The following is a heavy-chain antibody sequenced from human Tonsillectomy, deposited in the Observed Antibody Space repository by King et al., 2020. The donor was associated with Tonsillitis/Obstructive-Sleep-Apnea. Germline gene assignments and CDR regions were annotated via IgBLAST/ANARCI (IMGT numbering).Heavy chain of an antibody. D-gene: IGHD4-17*01. CDR2: INHSGST. Sequence: VQLPQWGAGLLKPSETLSLTCAVYGGSFSGYYWSWIRQPPGKGLEWIGEINHSGSTNYNPSLKSRVTISVDTSKNQFSLKLNSVTAADTAVYCCSRRTYYGDYLNWFDPWGQGTLVTVSS. CDR1: GGSFSGYY. J-gene: IGHJ5*02. CDR3: SRRTYYGDYLNWFDP. V-gene: IGHV4-34*01.